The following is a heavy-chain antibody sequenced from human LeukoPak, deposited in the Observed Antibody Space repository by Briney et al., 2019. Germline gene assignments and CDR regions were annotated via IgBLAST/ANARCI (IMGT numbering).Heavy chain of an antibody. V-gene: IGHV1-8*01. D-gene: IGHD3-16*01. CDR1: GYTFTSYD. Sequence: ASVKVSCKASGYTFTSYDIHWVRQATGQGLEWMGLMNPNSGNTGYAQKFQGRVTLTRHTSISTAYRELSSLRSEDTAVYCCARDTEEGVDYWGQGTLVTVSS. CDR3: ARDTEEGVDY. J-gene: IGHJ4*02. CDR2: MNPNSGNT.